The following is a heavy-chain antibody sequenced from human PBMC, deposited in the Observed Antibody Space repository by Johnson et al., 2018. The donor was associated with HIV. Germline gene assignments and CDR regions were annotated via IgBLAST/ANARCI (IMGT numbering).Heavy chain of an antibody. CDR1: EFTFSGYA. D-gene: IGHD6-13*01. Sequence: VQLVESGGGLVQPGDPLRLSCAASEFTFSGYAMSWVRQAPGKGLEWVSGISGNGFSTYYADSVKGRFTISRENAKNSLYLQMNSLRAGDTAVYYCARAIAAAGAFDILGQVTMVTVSS. CDR3: ARAIAAAGAFDI. V-gene: IGHV3-23*04. CDR2: ISGNGFST. J-gene: IGHJ3*02.